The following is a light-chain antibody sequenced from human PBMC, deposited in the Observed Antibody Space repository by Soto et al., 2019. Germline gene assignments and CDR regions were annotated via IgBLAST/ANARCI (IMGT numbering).Light chain of an antibody. CDR1: SSDVGYYNY. Sequence: QSALTQPASVSGSPGQSITISCTGTSSDVGYYNYVSWYQQYPGKAPKLMIYDVSIRPSGVSNRFSGSKSGNTASLTISGLQAEDEADYYCSSYTSSSTVVFGGGTKLTVL. CDR2: DVS. J-gene: IGLJ2*01. CDR3: SSYTSSSTVV. V-gene: IGLV2-14*01.